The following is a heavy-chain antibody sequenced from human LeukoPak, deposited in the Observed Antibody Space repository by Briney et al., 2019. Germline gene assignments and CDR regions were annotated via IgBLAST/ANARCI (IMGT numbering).Heavy chain of an antibody. CDR2: IIPIFGTA. CDR3: ARDQIFGVVALFDP. CDR1: GGTFSSYA. Sequence: ASVKVSCKASGGTFSSYAISWVRQAPGQGLEWMGGIIPIFGTASYAQKFQGRVTITADESTSTAYMELSSLRSEDTAVYYCARDQIFGVVALFDPWGQGTLVTVSS. V-gene: IGHV1-69*13. J-gene: IGHJ5*02. D-gene: IGHD3-3*01.